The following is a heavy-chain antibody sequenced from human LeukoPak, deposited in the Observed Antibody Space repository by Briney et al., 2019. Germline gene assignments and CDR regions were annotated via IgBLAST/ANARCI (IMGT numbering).Heavy chain of an antibody. Sequence: SQTLSLTCTVSGDSINSGDYYWSWIRQPPGKGLEWIGYIYYSGSTFYNPSLKSRITISVDTSKNQFSLRLSSVTAADTAVYYCARDRSGYDHLDYWGQGTLVTVSS. V-gene: IGHV4-30-4*01. D-gene: IGHD5-12*01. CDR2: IYYSGST. CDR3: ARDRSGYDHLDY. J-gene: IGHJ4*02. CDR1: GDSINSGDYY.